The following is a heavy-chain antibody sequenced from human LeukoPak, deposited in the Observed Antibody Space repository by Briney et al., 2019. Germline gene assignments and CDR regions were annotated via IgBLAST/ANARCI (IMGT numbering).Heavy chain of an antibody. V-gene: IGHV4-4*02. CDR2: IYHSGSI. D-gene: IGHD2-8*01. J-gene: IGHJ6*02. CDR3: AGDNGAIRAYYYHGMDV. CDR1: GGSISSRNW. Sequence: KPSETLSLTCAVSGGSISSRNWWSWVRQPPGKGLEWIGEIYHSGSINYNPSLKSRVTISVDKSKNQLSLRLTSVTAADTAVYYCAGDNGAIRAYYYHGMDVWGQGTTVTVSS.